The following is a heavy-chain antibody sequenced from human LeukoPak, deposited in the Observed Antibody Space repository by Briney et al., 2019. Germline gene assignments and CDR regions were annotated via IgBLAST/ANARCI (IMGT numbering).Heavy chain of an antibody. V-gene: IGHV4-59*01. CDR3: ARVNYNWNYDYYYYMDV. J-gene: IGHJ6*03. CDR2: IYYSGGT. CDR1: GGSISSYY. D-gene: IGHD1-20*01. Sequence: SETLSLTCTVSGGSISSYYWSWIRQPPGKGLEWIGYIYYSGGTNYNPSLKSRATISVDTSKNQFSLKLSSVTAADTAVYYCARVNYNWNYDYYYYMDVWGKGTTVTVSS.